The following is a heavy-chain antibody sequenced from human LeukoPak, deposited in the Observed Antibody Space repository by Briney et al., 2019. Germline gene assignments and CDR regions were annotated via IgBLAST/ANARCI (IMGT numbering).Heavy chain of an antibody. CDR1: GFTFSSYS. J-gene: IGHJ4*02. V-gene: IGHV3-48*01. D-gene: IGHD3-10*01. CDR2: ISSSSTI. CDR3: ARDGERRVLSAPTDY. Sequence: GGSLRLSCAASGFTFSSYSMNWVRQAPGKGLEWVSYISSSSTIYYADSVKGRFTISRDNAKNSLYLQMNSLRAEDTAVYYCARDGERRVLSAPTDYWGQGTLVTVSS.